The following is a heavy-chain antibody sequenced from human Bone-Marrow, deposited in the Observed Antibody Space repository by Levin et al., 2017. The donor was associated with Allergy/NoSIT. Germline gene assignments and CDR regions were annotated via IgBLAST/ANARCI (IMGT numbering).Heavy chain of an antibody. CDR2: INPNSGDT. CDR1: GYTFSAYY. CDR3: ARLTNAQTSDYYYYGLDV. Sequence: PAASVKVSCKGSGYTFSAYYIWWVRQAPGQGLEWMGWINPNSGDTNLARKFQGRVTMTRDSSISTAFMELKSLRSDDTAVYFCARLTNAQTSDYYYYGLDVWGRGTTVIVSS. D-gene: IGHD2-2*01. J-gene: IGHJ6*02. V-gene: IGHV1-2*02.